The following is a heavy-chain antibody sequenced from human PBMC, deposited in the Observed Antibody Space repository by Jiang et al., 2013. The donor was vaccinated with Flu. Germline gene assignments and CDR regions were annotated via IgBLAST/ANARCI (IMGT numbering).Heavy chain of an antibody. CDR2: IYNTGNT. D-gene: IGHD3-10*01. V-gene: IGHV4-4*07. CDR3: ARASRFGTSNWFDP. Sequence: SGPGLVKPSETLSLNCTISGGSISFYYWSWIRQPAGKGLEWIGRIYNTGNTDYNPSLKTRVTMSLDTSKNSFSLKLTSVTAADTAVYYCARASRFGTSNWFDPWGQGTLVTVSS. J-gene: IGHJ5*02. CDR1: GGSISFYY.